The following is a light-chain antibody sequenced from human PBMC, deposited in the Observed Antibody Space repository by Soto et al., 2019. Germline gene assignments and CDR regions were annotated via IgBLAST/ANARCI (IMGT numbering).Light chain of an antibody. V-gene: IGLV6-57*04. CDR3: QSYDVSSWV. J-gene: IGLJ3*02. CDR2: EDS. CDR1: SGSIASNF. Sequence: NFMLTQPHSVSESPGKSVVISCTRSSGSIASNFVQWYQQHPGSAPTTVIYEDSQRPSGVPDRFSGSIDTSSNSASLSISGLKTEDEADYYCQSYDVSSWVFGGGTKLTVL.